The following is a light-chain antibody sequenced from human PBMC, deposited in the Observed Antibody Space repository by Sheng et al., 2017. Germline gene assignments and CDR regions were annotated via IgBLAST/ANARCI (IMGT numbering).Light chain of an antibody. J-gene: IGKJ1*01. Sequence: DIQMTQSPSTLSVSVGDRVTITCRASQSISIWLAWYQQKPGKAPDLLIYKASTLQSGVPSRFTGSGSGTEFTLTISSLQPDDFATYYCQQYDNYPWTFGQGTKVEIK. CDR2: KAS. V-gene: IGKV1-5*03. CDR3: QQYDNYPWT. CDR1: QSISIW.